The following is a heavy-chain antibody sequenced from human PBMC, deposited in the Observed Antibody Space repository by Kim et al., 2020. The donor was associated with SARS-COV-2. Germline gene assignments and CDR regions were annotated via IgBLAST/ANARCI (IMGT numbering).Heavy chain of an antibody. J-gene: IGHJ4*02. CDR1: GLSVMDED. D-gene: IGHD4-17*01. Sequence: GGSLRLSCVVSGLSVMDEDLSWVRQAPGKGLQWVSSLYIGGSTFYADSVKGRFTISRDDSKNTVYLQMNNLRADDTAVYYCVNGGAYFGDWGRGSLVTVS. CDR2: LYIGGST. V-gene: IGHV3-53*01. CDR3: VNGGAYFGD.